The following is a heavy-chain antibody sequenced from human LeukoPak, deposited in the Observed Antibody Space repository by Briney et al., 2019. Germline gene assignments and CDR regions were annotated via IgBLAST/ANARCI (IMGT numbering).Heavy chain of an antibody. CDR3: ARHRYGGYAFDY. CDR1: GGSISSSRYY. J-gene: IGHJ4*02. V-gene: IGHV4-39*01. D-gene: IGHD5-12*01. Sequence: PSETLSLTCTVSGGSISSSRYYWGWIRQPPGKGLEWIGSFYYSGSTYYNPSLKSRVTISVDASKNQFSLKLSSVTAADTAVYYCARHRYGGYAFDYWGQGTLVTVSS. CDR2: FYYSGST.